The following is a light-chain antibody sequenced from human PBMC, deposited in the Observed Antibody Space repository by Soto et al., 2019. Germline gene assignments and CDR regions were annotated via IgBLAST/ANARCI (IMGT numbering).Light chain of an antibody. J-gene: IGKJ4*01. CDR1: QSVLYSSNNKNY. V-gene: IGKV4-1*01. CDR3: HQSYSPPLA. Sequence: DIVMTQSPDSLAVSLGERATINCKSSQSVLYSSNNKNYLAWYQQKPGQPPKLLIYWASTRESGVPDRFSGRGSGTDFTLTISSLQAEDVAVDYCHQSYSPPLAFGGGTKVELK. CDR2: WAS.